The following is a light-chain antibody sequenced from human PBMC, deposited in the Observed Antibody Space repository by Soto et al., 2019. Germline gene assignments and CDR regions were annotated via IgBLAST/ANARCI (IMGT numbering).Light chain of an antibody. CDR2: AAS. V-gene: IGKV1-39*01. Sequence: DIQMTQSPSSLSASVGDSVTITCRASQRITSRLSWYQQRPGKAPRLLIYAASRLHSGVPSRFSGGGSGTDFTLTISGLQPEDFATYYCQQSHSRVTFGQGTKVEIK. CDR1: QRITSR. CDR3: QQSHSRVT. J-gene: IGKJ1*01.